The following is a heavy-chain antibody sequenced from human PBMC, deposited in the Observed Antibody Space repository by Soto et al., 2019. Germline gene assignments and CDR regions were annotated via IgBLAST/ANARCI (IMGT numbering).Heavy chain of an antibody. V-gene: IGHV3-23*01. Sequence: PVGSLRLSCAASGFTFSSYAMSWVRQAPGKGLEWVSIISGSGGSTYYADSVKGRFTISRDNSRNTLYLQMNSLRAEDTAVYYCAKAGGFDFWSGNPWLDYWGQGTLVTVSS. CDR2: ISGSGGST. CDR1: GFTFSSYA. D-gene: IGHD3-3*01. CDR3: AKAGGFDFWSGNPWLDY. J-gene: IGHJ4*02.